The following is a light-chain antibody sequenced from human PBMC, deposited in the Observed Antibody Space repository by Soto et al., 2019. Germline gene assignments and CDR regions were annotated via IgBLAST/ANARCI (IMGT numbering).Light chain of an antibody. CDR3: SSYTSSSTAVV. J-gene: IGLJ2*01. Sequence: QSVLTQPASVPGSPGQSITISCTGTSSDVGGYNYVSWYQQHPGKAPKLMIYEVSNRPSGVSNRFSGSKSGNTASLTISGLQAEDEADYYCSSYTSSSTAVVFGGGTKLTVL. V-gene: IGLV2-14*01. CDR1: SSDVGGYNY. CDR2: EVS.